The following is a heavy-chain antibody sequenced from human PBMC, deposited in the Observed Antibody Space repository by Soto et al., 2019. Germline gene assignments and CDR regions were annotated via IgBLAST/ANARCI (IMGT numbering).Heavy chain of an antibody. CDR3: ARTRDPYNSIWFGEPLGFDP. V-gene: IGHV1-8*01. J-gene: IGHJ5*02. Sequence: QVQLVQSGAEVKKPGASVKVSCKASGYTFTSYDINWVRQATGQGLEWMGWMNPNSGNTGYAQKFQGRVTMTRNTSISTAYMELSSLRSEDTAVYYCARTRDPYNSIWFGEPLGFDPWGQGTLVTVSS. CDR2: MNPNSGNT. D-gene: IGHD3-10*01. CDR1: GYTFTSYD.